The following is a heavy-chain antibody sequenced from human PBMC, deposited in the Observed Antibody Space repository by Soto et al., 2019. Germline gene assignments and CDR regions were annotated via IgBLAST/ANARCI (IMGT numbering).Heavy chain of an antibody. D-gene: IGHD3-22*01. V-gene: IGHV3-15*01. J-gene: IGHJ4*02. CDR1: GFTFSNAW. CDR2: IKSKTDGGTT. Sequence: LRLSCAASGFTFSNAWMSWVRQAPGKGLEWVGRIKSKTDGGTTDYAAPVKGRFTISRDDSKNTLYLQMNSLKTEDTAVYYCLYYYDSSGYYFLDYWGQGTLVTVSS. CDR3: LYYYDSSGYYFLDY.